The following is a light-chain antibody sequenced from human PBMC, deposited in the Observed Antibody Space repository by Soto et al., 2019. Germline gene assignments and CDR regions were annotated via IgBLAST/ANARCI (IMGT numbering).Light chain of an antibody. J-gene: IGLJ2*01. CDR1: SSDVGGHNS. V-gene: IGLV2-14*01. CDR3: SSFTSSTTVL. Sequence: QSALTQPASVSGSPGQSITISCTGTSSDVGGHNSISWYQQHPGKAPKLIIYDVGTRPSGVSNRFSGSKSGNTASLIISGLQAEDEADYYCSSFTSSTTVLFGGGTKLTVL. CDR2: DVG.